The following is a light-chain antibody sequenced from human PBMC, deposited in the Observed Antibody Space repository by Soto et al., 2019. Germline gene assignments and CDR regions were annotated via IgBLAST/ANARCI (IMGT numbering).Light chain of an antibody. V-gene: IGKV3-15*01. CDR2: TAS. CDR3: QQYSDWPPFT. CDR1: QSVSAN. J-gene: IGKJ4*01. Sequence: EIVMTQSPATLSVSPGERATLFCRASQSVSANLAWYQQKPGQAPRLLIHTASIRATDIPARFSGSGSGTEFTLTIRSLQSEDFGVYYCQQYSDWPPFTFGGGTKVDIK.